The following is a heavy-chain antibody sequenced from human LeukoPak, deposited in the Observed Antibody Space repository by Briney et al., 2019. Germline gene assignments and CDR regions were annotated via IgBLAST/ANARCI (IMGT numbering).Heavy chain of an antibody. CDR1: GGTFSSYA. Sequence: ASVKVSCKASGGTFSSYAISWVRQAPGQGLEWMGGIIPIFGTANYAQKFQGRVTITADESTSTAYMELSSLRSEDTAVYYCAREGISGSMTTSAFDIWGQGTMVTVSS. CDR3: AREGISGSMTTSAFDI. D-gene: IGHD4-17*01. CDR2: IIPIFGTA. V-gene: IGHV1-69*13. J-gene: IGHJ3*02.